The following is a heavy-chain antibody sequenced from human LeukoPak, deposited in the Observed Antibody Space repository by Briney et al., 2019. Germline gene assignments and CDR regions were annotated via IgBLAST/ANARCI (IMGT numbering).Heavy chain of an antibody. CDR3: VRKGGTRFDFWRGYGY. CDR1: GFTFSSYG. Sequence: GGSLRLSCAASGFTFSSYGMSWVRQAPGKGLEWVSVISGSGDSRDYADSVKGRFTISRDNSKNTLYLQMNSLRAEDTAVYYCVRKGGTRFDFWRGYGYWGQGTLVTVSS. CDR2: ISGSGDSR. J-gene: IGHJ4*02. V-gene: IGHV3-23*01. D-gene: IGHD3-3*01.